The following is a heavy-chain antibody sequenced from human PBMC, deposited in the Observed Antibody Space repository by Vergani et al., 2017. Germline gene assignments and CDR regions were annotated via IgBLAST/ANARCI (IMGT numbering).Heavy chain of an antibody. CDR3: ARERYYYDSSGSIFDY. J-gene: IGHJ4*02. V-gene: IGHV4-34*01. D-gene: IGHD3-22*01. Sequence: QVQLQQWGAGLLKPSETLSLTCAVYGGSFSGYYWSWIRQPPGKGLEWIGEINHSGSTNSNPSLKSLVTISVDTSKNQFSLKLSSVTAADTAVYYCARERYYYDSSGSIFDYWGQGTLVTVSS. CDR1: GGSFSGYY. CDR2: INHSGST.